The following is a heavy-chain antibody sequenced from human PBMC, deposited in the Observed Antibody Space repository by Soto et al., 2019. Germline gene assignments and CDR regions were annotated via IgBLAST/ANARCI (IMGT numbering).Heavy chain of an antibody. CDR2: ISYDGSNK. CDR3: AKELIVVVNAPAHDY. D-gene: IGHD3-22*01. Sequence: PGGSLRLSCVASGFTFSSYGMHWVRQAPGKGLEWVAVISYDGSNKYYADSVKGRFTISRDNSKNTLYLQMNSLRAEDTAVYYCAKELIVVVNAPAHDYWGQGTLVTVSS. J-gene: IGHJ4*02. V-gene: IGHV3-30*18. CDR1: GFTFSSYG.